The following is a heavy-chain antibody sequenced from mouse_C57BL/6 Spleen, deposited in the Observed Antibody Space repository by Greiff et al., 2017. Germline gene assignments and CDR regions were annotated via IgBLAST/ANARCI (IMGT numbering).Heavy chain of an antibody. Sequence: EVQLVESGPGLVKPSQSLSLTCSVTGYSITSGYYWNWIRQFPGNKLEWMGYISYDGSNNYNPSLKNRISITRDTSKNQFFLKLNSVTTEDTATYYCARLGDYWGQGTTLTVSS. CDR1: GYSITSGYY. J-gene: IGHJ2*01. D-gene: IGHD3-3*01. V-gene: IGHV3-6*01. CDR2: ISYDGSN. CDR3: ARLGDY.